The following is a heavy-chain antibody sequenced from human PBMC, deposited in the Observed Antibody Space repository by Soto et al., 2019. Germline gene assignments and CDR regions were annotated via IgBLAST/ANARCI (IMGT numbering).Heavy chain of an antibody. Sequence: GGSLRLSCAASGFTFSSYWMSWVRQAPGKGLEWVANIKQDGSEKYYVDSVKGRFTISRDNAKNSLYLQMNSLRAEDTAVYYCARVRKSASGAAAGQEFDYRGQGTLVTVSS. CDR1: GFTFSSYW. V-gene: IGHV3-7*01. J-gene: IGHJ4*02. CDR3: ARVRKSASGAAAGQEFDY. CDR2: IKQDGSEK. D-gene: IGHD6-13*01.